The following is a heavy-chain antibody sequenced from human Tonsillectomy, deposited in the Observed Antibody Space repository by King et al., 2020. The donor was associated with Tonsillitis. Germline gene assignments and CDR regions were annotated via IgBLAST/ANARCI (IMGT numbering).Heavy chain of an antibody. Sequence: VQLVESGGGVVQPGRSLRLSCAGSGFTFSSYGIHWVRQAPGKGLEWVAVIWYDGSIKYYTGSVKGRFTLSRDNSKNTVSLQMNSLRAEDTAVYFCARDLGEAMDYWGQGTLVTVSS. CDR2: IWYDGSIK. D-gene: IGHD3-16*01. V-gene: IGHV3-33*01. CDR3: ARDLGEAMDY. J-gene: IGHJ4*02. CDR1: GFTFSSYG.